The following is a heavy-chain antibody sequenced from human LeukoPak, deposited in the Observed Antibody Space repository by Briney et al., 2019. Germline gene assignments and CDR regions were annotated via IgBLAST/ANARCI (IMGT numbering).Heavy chain of an antibody. CDR3: AGSGY. Sequence: PGGCLRLSCVPSGFTFSNSWMTSGRQAPGEGLEWVAGIKKDGADKYYVDSVKGRFTISRDNAKNSLYLQMNSLRAEDTAMYYCAGSGYWGQGTLVTVSS. V-gene: IGHV3-7*05. CDR2: IKKDGADK. J-gene: IGHJ4*02. D-gene: IGHD6-25*01. CDR1: GFTFSNSW.